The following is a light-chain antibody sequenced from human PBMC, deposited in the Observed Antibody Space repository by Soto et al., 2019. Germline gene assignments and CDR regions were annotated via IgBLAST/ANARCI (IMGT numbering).Light chain of an antibody. J-gene: IGLJ1*01. CDR2: EVS. CDR1: SSTVGAYDF. V-gene: IGLV2-14*03. CDR3: SSYTSSSTRV. Sequence: QSVRTKPASVFGSPGQSITISCPGTSSTVGAYDFVSWYQQHPDKAPKLMIYEVSNRPSGVSNRFSGSKSVNTATLTISGLQAEDEADYYCSSYTSSSTRVFGTGTKVTVL.